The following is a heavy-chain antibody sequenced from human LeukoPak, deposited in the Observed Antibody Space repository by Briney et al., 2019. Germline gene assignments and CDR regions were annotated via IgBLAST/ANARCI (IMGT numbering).Heavy chain of an antibody. J-gene: IGHJ5*01. D-gene: IGHD6-19*01. Sequence: PSETLSLTCTVSGGSISSSSYYWGWIRQPPGNGLEWIGSIYYSGSTYYNPSLKSRLTISVDTSKNQFSLKLSSVTAADTAVYFCARDRSGPGEFDSWGQGTLVTVSS. V-gene: IGHV4-39*07. CDR1: GGSISSSSYY. CDR2: IYYSGST. CDR3: ARDRSGPGEFDS.